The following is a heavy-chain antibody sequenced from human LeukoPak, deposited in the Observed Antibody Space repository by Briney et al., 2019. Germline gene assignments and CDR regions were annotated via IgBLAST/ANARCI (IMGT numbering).Heavy chain of an antibody. D-gene: IGHD5-12*01. CDR1: GGSISSYY. V-gene: IGHV4-4*07. J-gene: IGHJ4*02. CDR3: ARGILTKAWGGYGSLDY. CDR2: IYTSGST. Sequence: SETLSLTCTVSGGSISSYYWGWIRQPAGKGLEWIGRIYTSGSTNYNPSLKSRVTMSVDTSKNQFSLKLSSVTAADTAVYYCARGILTKAWGGYGSLDYWGQGTLVTVSS.